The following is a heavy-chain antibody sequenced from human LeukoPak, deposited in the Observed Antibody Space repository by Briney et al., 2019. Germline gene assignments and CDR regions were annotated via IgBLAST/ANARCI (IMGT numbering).Heavy chain of an antibody. Sequence: SETLSLTCAVYGGSFSGYYWSWIRQPPGKGLEWIGEINHSGSTNYTPSLKSRVTISVDTSKNQFSLKLSSVTAADTAVYYCARGDYGDPPGYYYYGMDVWGQGTTVTVSS. CDR2: INHSGST. D-gene: IGHD4-17*01. CDR1: GGSFSGYY. J-gene: IGHJ6*02. CDR3: ARGDYGDPPGYYYYGMDV. V-gene: IGHV4-34*01.